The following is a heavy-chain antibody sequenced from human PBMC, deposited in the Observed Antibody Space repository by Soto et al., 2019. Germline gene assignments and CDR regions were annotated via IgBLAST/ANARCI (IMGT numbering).Heavy chain of an antibody. Sequence: GGSLRLSCAASGFTFSSYSMNWVRQAPGKGLEWVSSISSSSSYIYYADSVKGRFTISRDNAKNSLYLQMNSLRAEDTAVYYCASSYENSSSSLRCPDYWGQGTLVTVS. D-gene: IGHD6-6*01. CDR1: GFTFSSYS. J-gene: IGHJ4*02. CDR2: ISSSSSYI. CDR3: ASSYENSSSSLRCPDY. V-gene: IGHV3-21*01.